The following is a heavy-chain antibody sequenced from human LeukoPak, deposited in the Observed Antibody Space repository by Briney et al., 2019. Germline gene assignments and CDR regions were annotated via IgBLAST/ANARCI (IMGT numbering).Heavy chain of an antibody. D-gene: IGHD1-26*01. J-gene: IGHJ3*02. CDR1: GFTFSSYS. Sequence: GGSLRLSCAASGFTFSSYSMNWVRQAPGKGLEWVSSISSSSSYIYYADSVKGRFTISRDNAKNSLYLQMNSLRAEDTAAYYCARDGAGGVAAFDIWGQGTMVTVSS. CDR3: ARDGAGGVAAFDI. V-gene: IGHV3-21*01. CDR2: ISSSSSYI.